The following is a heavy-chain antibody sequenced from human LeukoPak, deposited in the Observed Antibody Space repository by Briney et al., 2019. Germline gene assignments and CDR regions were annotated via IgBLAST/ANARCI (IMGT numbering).Heavy chain of an antibody. J-gene: IGHJ3*01. V-gene: IGHV2-5*02. CDR2: IYWDDDE. D-gene: IGHD5-24*01. CDR3: ARVVGSTCYNNALDV. CDR1: GFSLSPSGVG. Sequence: SGPTLVNPTQTLTLTCTFSGFSLSPSGVGVGWFRQPRGKALEWLALIYWDDDERYSPSLQSRLTITKDTTKNQVVLTMTNMDPVDTATYYCARVVGSTCYNNALDVWGQGTVVTVSS.